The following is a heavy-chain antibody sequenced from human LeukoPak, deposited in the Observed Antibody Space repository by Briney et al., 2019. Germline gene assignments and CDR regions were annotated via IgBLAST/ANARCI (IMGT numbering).Heavy chain of an antibody. J-gene: IGHJ6*02. CDR3: ARGDQWRAGGPTTQGFYYYGMDV. V-gene: IGHV3-30*04. Sequence: GGSLRLSCAASGFTSGFPFSTYAMHWVRRAPGKGLQWVALLSYDANDKYYTQSVKGRFTISRDNSKNTLYLQMNSLRVEDTALYFCARGDQWRAGGPTTQGFYYYGMDVWGQGTTVIVSS. CDR2: LSYDANDK. CDR1: GFPFSTYA. D-gene: IGHD6-19*01.